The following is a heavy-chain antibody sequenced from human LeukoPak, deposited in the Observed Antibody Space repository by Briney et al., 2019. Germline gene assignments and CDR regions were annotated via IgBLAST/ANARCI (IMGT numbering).Heavy chain of an antibody. CDR2: IYYSGST. V-gene: IGHV4-61*01. Sequence: PSETLSLTCTVSGGSVSSGSYYWSWIRQPPGKGLEWIAYIYYSGSTNYNPSLKSRVTISVDTSKNQFSLKPSSVTAADTAVYYCARVAVVRGLMYFDYWGQGTLVTVSS. CDR3: ARVAVVRGLMYFDY. D-gene: IGHD3-10*01. J-gene: IGHJ4*02. CDR1: GGSVSSGSYY.